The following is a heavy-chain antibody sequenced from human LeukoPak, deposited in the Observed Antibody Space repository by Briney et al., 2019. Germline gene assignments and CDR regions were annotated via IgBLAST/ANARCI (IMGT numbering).Heavy chain of an antibody. D-gene: IGHD2-2*01. CDR2: IYTRGST. Sequence: SETLSLTCTVSGGSISSYYWSWIRQPAGKGLEWIGRIYTRGSTNYNPSLKSRVTMSVDTSKNQFSLKLSSVTAADTAVYYCARDHHLKDRVLLCSSTSCYWFFGFDIWAKGQWSPSLQ. V-gene: IGHV4-4*07. CDR1: GGSISSYY. J-gene: IGHJ3*02. CDR3: ARDHHLKDRVLLCSSTSCYWFFGFDI.